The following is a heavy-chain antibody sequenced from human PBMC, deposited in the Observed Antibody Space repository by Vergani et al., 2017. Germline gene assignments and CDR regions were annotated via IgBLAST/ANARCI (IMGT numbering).Heavy chain of an antibody. Sequence: QLQLQESGPGLVKPSETLSLTCTVSGGSISSSSYYWGWIRQPPGKGLEWIGSIYYSGSTYYNPSLKSRVTISVDTSKNQFSLKLSSVTAADMAVYYCARVDDYGDYMPWWFDPWGQGTLVTVSS. D-gene: IGHD4-17*01. J-gene: IGHJ5*02. V-gene: IGHV4-39*07. CDR3: ARVDDYGDYMPWWFDP. CDR1: GGSISSSSYY. CDR2: IYYSGST.